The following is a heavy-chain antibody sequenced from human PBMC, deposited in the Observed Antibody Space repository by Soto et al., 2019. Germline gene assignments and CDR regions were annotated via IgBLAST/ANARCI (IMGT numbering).Heavy chain of an antibody. D-gene: IGHD6-19*01. Sequence: GGSLRLACAACGFTFSNNAMNWVRQAPGKGLEWVSGISGTGYGTYYADSVKGRFTISRDSSNNTLYLQMNSLRGEDTALYYCAKARQAQSHYYYGMDVWGQGTPVTVSS. CDR2: ISGTGYGT. V-gene: IGHV3-23*01. J-gene: IGHJ6*02. CDR1: GFTFSNNA. CDR3: AKARQAQSHYYYGMDV.